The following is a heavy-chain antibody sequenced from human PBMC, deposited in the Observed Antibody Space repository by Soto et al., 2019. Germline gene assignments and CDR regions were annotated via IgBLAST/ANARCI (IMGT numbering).Heavy chain of an antibody. D-gene: IGHD6-19*01. CDR2: INTDGSVT. V-gene: IGHV3-74*01. CDR1: GFTFSSHW. Sequence: EVQLVESGGGLVQPGGSLRLSCAASGFTFSSHWMYWVRQAPGKGLVWVSRINTDGSVTSYGDSVKGRFTISRDNTKNPLFLLMNSLRTEDTAVYYCARYGSGAGDYWGQGTLVTVSS. J-gene: IGHJ4*02. CDR3: ARYGSGAGDY.